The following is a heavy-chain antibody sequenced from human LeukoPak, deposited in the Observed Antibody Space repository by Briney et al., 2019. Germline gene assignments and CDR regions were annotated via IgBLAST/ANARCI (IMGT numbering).Heavy chain of an antibody. J-gene: IGHJ4*02. CDR3: ARDSAVAGTGFDY. CDR2: ISAGNVNT. Sequence: ASVKVSCKASGYNFNSYSIHWVRQAPGQRLEWMGWISAGNVNTKYSQKFQGRVTMTEDTSTDTAYMELSSLRAEDTAVYYCARDSAVAGTGFDYWGQGTLVTVSS. CDR1: GYNFNSYS. V-gene: IGHV1-3*01. D-gene: IGHD6-19*01.